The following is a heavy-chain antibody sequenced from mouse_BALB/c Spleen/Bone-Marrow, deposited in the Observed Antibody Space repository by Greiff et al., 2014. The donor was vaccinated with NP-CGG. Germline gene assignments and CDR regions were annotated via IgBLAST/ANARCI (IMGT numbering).Heavy chain of an antibody. Sequence: VKLVESGPGLVQPSQSLSITCTVSGFSLISYGVHWVRQPPGKGPEWLGVIWSGGNTDYNATFISRLSISKDNFKSRVFFKMNSLQADDTAIYYCAGAYYRYAMDYWGQGTSVTVSS. CDR3: AGAYYRYAMDY. V-gene: IGHV2-4*02. D-gene: IGHD2-14*01. J-gene: IGHJ4*01. CDR2: IWSGGNT. CDR1: GFSLISYG.